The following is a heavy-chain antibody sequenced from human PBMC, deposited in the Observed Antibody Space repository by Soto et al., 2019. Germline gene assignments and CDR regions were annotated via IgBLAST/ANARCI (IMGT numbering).Heavy chain of an antibody. D-gene: IGHD2-2*01. CDR2: ISGSGGST. CDR3: AKDRKLGYCSSTSCYEDYYYYYYMDV. Sequence: GLEWVSAISGSGGSTYYADSVKGRFTISRDNSKNTLYLQMNSLRAEDTAVYYCAKDRKLGYCSSTSCYEDYYYYYYMDVWGKGTTVTVSS. V-gene: IGHV3-23*01. J-gene: IGHJ6*03.